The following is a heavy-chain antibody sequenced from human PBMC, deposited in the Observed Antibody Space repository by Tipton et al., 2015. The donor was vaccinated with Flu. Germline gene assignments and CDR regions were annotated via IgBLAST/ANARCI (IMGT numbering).Heavy chain of an antibody. CDR3: ARGGERYFDWLIPVAIYDY. Sequence: QVQLVQSGAEVKKPGASVKVSCKASGYTFTSYGISWVRQAPGQGLEWMGWISAYNGNTNYAQKLQGRVTMTTDTSTSPAYMELRGLRSDDTAVYYCARGGERYFDWLIPVAIYDYWGQGTLVTVSS. D-gene: IGHD3-9*01. CDR1: GYTFTSYG. CDR2: ISAYNGNT. J-gene: IGHJ4*02. V-gene: IGHV1-18*01.